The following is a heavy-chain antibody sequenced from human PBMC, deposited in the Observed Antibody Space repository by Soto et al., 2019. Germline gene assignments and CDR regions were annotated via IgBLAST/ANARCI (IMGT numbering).Heavy chain of an antibody. J-gene: IGHJ4*02. CDR1: GYSFTDHY. Sequence: GASVKVSCKASGYSFTDHYIHWVRQAPGHGLEWLGWINPKTGDTTFAQKFRGWVTISRDNSKNTLYLQMSSLRAEDTAVYYCARGFSAGKGSPPDFWGQGSLVTVSS. D-gene: IGHD6-13*01. CDR3: ARGFSAGKGSPPDF. V-gene: IGHV1-2*04. CDR2: INPKTGDT.